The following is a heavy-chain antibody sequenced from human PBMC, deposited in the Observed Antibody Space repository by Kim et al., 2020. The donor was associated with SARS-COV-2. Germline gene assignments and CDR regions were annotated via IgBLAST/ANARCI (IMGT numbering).Heavy chain of an antibody. CDR1: GFTFSSYA. CDR2: VSASGGHI. V-gene: IGHV3-23*01. D-gene: IGHD3-10*01. CDR3: AKGCGYNYGYYYFDH. J-gene: IGHJ4*01. Sequence: GGSLRLSCAASGFTFSSYAMSWVRQAPGKGLEWVSGVSASGGHIYYADSVKGRFTLSRDNSKYTLYLQMNSLRAGDTAVYYCAKGCGYNYGYYYFDHWG.